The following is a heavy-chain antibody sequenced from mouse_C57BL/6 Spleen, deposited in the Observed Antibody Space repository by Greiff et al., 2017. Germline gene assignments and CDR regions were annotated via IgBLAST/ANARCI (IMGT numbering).Heavy chain of an antibody. CDR2: IYPGDGDT. D-gene: IGHD1-1*01. Sequence: QVQLQQSGAELVKPGASVKIPCKASGYAFSSYWMNWVKQRPGKGLEWIGQIYPGDGDTNYNGKFKGKATLTADKSSSTAYMQLSSLTSEDSAVYFCARRSYCIYGAMDYWGQGTSVTVSS. CDR3: ARRSYCIYGAMDY. V-gene: IGHV1-80*01. J-gene: IGHJ4*01. CDR1: GYAFSSYW.